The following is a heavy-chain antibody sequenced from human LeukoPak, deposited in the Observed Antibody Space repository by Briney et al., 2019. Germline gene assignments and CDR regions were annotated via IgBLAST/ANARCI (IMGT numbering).Heavy chain of an antibody. CDR2: ISSGGDYK. J-gene: IGHJ4*02. Sequence: PGGSLRLSCAASGFTFSSFSMNWVRQAPGKGLEWVSSISSGGDYKHYADSVKGRLTISRDNAKNSLFLQMNSLRAEDTAVYYCARGAPMTYSSSSGGDYWGQGTLVTVSS. CDR3: ARGAPMTYSSSSGGDY. V-gene: IGHV3-21*01. CDR1: GFTFSSFS. D-gene: IGHD6-6*01.